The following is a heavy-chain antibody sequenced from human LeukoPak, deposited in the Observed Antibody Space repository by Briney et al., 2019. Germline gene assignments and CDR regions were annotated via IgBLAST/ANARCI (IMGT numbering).Heavy chain of an antibody. CDR2: ISAYNGNT. CDR1: GYTFTSYG. V-gene: IGHV1-18*01. Sequence: GASVKVSCKASGYTFTSYGISWVRQAPGQGLEWMGWISAYNGNTNYAQKLQGRVTMTTDTSTSTAYMELRSLRSDDTAVYYCARGYWDYGDYLGLSYYYYYMDVWGKGTTVTVSS. D-gene: IGHD4-17*01. J-gene: IGHJ6*03. CDR3: ARGYWDYGDYLGLSYYYYYMDV.